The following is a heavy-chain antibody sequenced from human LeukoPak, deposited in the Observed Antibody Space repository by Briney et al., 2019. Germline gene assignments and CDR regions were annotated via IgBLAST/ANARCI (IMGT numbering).Heavy chain of an antibody. D-gene: IGHD2-15*01. CDR3: TTDMAAAGGNY. CDR2: ITSSSNYI. J-gene: IGHJ4*02. Sequence: GGSLRLSCAASGFTFSSYTINWVRQAPGKGLKWVSSITSSSNYIYYADSVKGRFTISRDNAKNSLYLQMNSLRAEDTAMYYCTTDMAAAGGNYWGQGTLVTVSS. CDR1: GFTFSSYT. V-gene: IGHV3-21*01.